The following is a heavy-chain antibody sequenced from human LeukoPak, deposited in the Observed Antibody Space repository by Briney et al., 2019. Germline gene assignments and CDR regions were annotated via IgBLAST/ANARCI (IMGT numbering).Heavy chain of an antibody. Sequence: GGSLRLSCAASGFTFSNFAVSWVRQAPGKGLEWVSAISGSGGSTYYADSVKGRFTISRDNSKNTLYLQMNSLRAEDTAVYYCASTSNSSGYFDYWGQGTLVTVSS. CDR3: ASTSNSSGYFDY. D-gene: IGHD6-19*01. V-gene: IGHV3-23*01. CDR2: ISGSGGST. CDR1: GFTFSNFA. J-gene: IGHJ4*02.